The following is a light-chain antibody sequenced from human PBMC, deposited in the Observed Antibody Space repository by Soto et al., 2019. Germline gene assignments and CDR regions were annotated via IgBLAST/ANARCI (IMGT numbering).Light chain of an antibody. V-gene: IGKV3-20*01. Sequence: EIVLTQSPGTLSLSPGERATLSCRASQSVSSSYLAWYQQKPGQAPRLLIYGASSRATGIPDRFSGSGSGTDFTLTISRLELEDFAVYYCQQYGSSPKTFGQGTNVDIK. CDR2: GAS. CDR3: QQYGSSPKT. CDR1: QSVSSSY. J-gene: IGKJ1*01.